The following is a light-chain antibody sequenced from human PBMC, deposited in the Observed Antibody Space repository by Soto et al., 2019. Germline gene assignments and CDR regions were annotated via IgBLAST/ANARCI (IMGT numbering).Light chain of an antibody. J-gene: IGKJ3*01. V-gene: IGKV4-1*01. CDR2: WAS. CDR1: QNILYSSNNQNY. Sequence: DIVMTQSPDSLAVSLGERASINCKSSQNILYSSNNQNYLAWYQQKPGQPPKLLIYWASTRESGVPDRFSGSGSGTDFTLTISSLQAEDVAFYYCQQYYSPPHTFGPGTKVDSK. CDR3: QQYYSPPHT.